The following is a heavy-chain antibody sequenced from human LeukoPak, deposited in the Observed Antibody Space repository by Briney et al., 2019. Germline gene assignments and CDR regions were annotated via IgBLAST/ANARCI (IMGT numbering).Heavy chain of an antibody. CDR3: ARESAVGSAYFDY. D-gene: IGHD1-26*01. V-gene: IGHV4-39*07. Sequence: SETLSLTCTVSGGSISSSSYYWGWIRQPPGKGLEWIGSISHRGIPYSNPSLTSRVTISVDASKNQFSVKLRSVTAADTAVYYCARESAVGSAYFDYWGQGSLVTVSS. CDR2: ISHRGIP. CDR1: GGSISSSSYY. J-gene: IGHJ4*02.